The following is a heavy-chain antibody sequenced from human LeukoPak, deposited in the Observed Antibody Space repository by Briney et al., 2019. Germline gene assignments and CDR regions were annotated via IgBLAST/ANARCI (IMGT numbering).Heavy chain of an antibody. V-gene: IGHV3-30*04. CDR2: ISYDGSNK. J-gene: IGHJ3*02. D-gene: IGHD2-2*01. CDR1: GFTVSSYA. Sequence: GGSLRLSCAASGFTVSSYAMHWVRQAPGKGLEWVAVISYDGSNKYYADSVKGRFTISRDNCKNTLYLQMNSLRAEDTAVYYCARDRCSSTSCYGGAFDIWGQGTMVTVSS. CDR3: ARDRCSSTSCYGGAFDI.